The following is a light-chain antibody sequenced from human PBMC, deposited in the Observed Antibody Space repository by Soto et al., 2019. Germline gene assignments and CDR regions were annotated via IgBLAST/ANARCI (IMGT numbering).Light chain of an antibody. Sequence: DIQMTQSPSSLSASVGDRVSIPCPASQGISNCLNWSQQKPGKAPTLLIYDASNLETAGPSRFSGSGSGTNFTFPISSLQPEDIATYYCQQYDNLPLTFGGGTKVEIK. V-gene: IGKV1-33*01. J-gene: IGKJ4*01. CDR1: QGISNC. CDR2: DAS. CDR3: QQYDNLPLT.